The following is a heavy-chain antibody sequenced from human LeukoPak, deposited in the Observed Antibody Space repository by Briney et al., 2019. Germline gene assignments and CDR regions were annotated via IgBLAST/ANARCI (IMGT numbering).Heavy chain of an antibody. CDR1: GGSISGSSYY. CDR2: IYYSGST. Sequence: SETLSLTCTVSGGSISGSSYYWGWIRQPPGKGLEWIGSIYYSGSTYYNPSLKSRVTISVDTSKNQFSLKLSSVTAADTAVYYCARGPITYYYGSGSYTSWGQGTLVTVTS. CDR3: ARGPITYYYGSGSYTS. V-gene: IGHV4-39*01. D-gene: IGHD3-10*01. J-gene: IGHJ5*02.